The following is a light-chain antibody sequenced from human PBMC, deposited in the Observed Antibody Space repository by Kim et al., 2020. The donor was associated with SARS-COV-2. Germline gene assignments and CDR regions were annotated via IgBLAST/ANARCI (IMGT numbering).Light chain of an antibody. CDR2: QNT. CDR3: QAWDSSTGVV. V-gene: IGLV3-1*01. J-gene: IGLJ2*01. CDR1: KLGDKY. Sequence: SYELTQPPSVPVSPGQTASITCSGDKLGDKYACWYQQKPGQSPVLVIYQNTNRPSGIPERFSGSNSGNTATLTISGTQAMDEADYYCQAWDSSTGVVFGGGTQLTVL.